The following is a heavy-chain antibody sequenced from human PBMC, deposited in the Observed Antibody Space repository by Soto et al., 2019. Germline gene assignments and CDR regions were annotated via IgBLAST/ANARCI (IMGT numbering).Heavy chain of an antibody. J-gene: IGHJ4*02. Sequence: SVELSCKASRETYTSYSMQWVRQAPGQGLEWMGWISTSKGNTNYAQKFQGRVTMTTDTSTSTAYMELRSLRSDDTAVYYCARDQRRNFDYWGQGTLVTVSS. V-gene: IGHV1-18*01. CDR2: ISTSKGNT. CDR3: ARDQRRNFDY. CDR1: RETYTSYS.